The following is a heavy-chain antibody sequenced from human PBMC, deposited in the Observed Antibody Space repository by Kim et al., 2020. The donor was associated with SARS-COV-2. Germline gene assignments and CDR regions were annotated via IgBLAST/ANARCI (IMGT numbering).Heavy chain of an antibody. V-gene: IGHV1-69*04. CDR2: IIPILGIA. Sequence: SEKVSCKASGGTFSSYAISWVQQAPGQGLEWMGRIIPILGIAHYAQKFQGRVTITADKSTSTAYMELSSLRSEETAVYYCASLLSSSWPRGMDVWVKGT. CDR3: ASLLSSSWPRGMDV. D-gene: IGHD6-13*01. CDR1: GGTFSSYA. J-gene: IGHJ6*04.